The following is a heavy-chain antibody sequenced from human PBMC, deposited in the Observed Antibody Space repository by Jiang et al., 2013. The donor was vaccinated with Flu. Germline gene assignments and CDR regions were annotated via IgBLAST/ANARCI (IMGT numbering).Heavy chain of an antibody. Sequence: GLLKPSETLSLTCTVSGGSISSSSYYWGWIRQPPGKGLEWIGSIYYSGSTYYNPSLKSRVTISVDTSKNQFSLKLSSVTAADTAVYYCASYGEETDFDYWGQGTLVTVSS. CDR1: GGSISSSSYY. CDR3: ASYGEETDFDY. D-gene: IGHD3-10*01. J-gene: IGHJ4*02. V-gene: IGHV4-39*01. CDR2: IYYSGST.